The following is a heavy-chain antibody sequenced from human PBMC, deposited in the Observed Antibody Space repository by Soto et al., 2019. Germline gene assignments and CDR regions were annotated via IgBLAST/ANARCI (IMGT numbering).Heavy chain of an antibody. CDR2: IRSKAYGGTT. CDR3: TRDLYDFWSGYFVGYFDY. D-gene: IGHD3-3*01. CDR1: GFTFGDYA. J-gene: IGHJ4*02. V-gene: IGHV3-49*03. Sequence: PGGSLRLSCTASGFTFGDYAMSWFRQAPGKGLEWVGFIRSKAYGGTTEYAASVKGRFTISRDDSKSIAYLQMNSLKTEDTAVYYCTRDLYDFWSGYFVGYFDYWGQGTLVTVSS.